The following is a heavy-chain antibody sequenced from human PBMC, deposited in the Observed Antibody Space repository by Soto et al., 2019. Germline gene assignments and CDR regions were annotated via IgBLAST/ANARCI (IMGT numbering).Heavy chain of an antibody. Sequence: PGGSLRLSCAASGFTFSSYSMNWVRQAPGKGLEWVSSISSSSSYIYYADSVKGRFTISRDNAKNSLYLQMNSLRAEDTAVYYCARDLTYYDILTGYPTPHDAFDIWGQGTMVTVSS. CDR3: ARDLTYYDILTGYPTPHDAFDI. CDR2: ISSSSSYI. J-gene: IGHJ3*02. V-gene: IGHV3-21*01. D-gene: IGHD3-9*01. CDR1: GFTFSSYS.